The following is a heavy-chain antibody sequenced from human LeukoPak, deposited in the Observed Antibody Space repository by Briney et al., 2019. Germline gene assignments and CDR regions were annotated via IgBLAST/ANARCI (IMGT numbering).Heavy chain of an antibody. J-gene: IGHJ4*02. V-gene: IGHV3-7*01. CDR1: GFTFSSYW. CDR2: IKQDGSEK. D-gene: IGHD6-19*01. CDR3: ARRVWGGWYYFDY. Sequence: GGSLRLSCAASGFTFSSYWMSWVRQAPGKGLEWVANIKQDGSEKYYVDSVKGRFTISRDNAKDSLYLQMNSLRAEDTAVYYCARRVWGGWYYFDYWGQGTLVTVSS.